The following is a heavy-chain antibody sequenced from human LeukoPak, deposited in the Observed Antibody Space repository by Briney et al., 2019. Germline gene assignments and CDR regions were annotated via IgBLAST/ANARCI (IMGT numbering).Heavy chain of an antibody. J-gene: IGHJ4*02. Sequence: AASVKVSCKASGGTFSSYAISWVRQAPGQGLEWMGGIIPIFGTANYAQKFQGRVTITRDTSISTAYMELSSLRSEDTAVYYCARAGGYCSSTSCYTEFDYWGQGTLVTVSS. V-gene: IGHV1-69*05. D-gene: IGHD2-2*02. CDR1: GGTFSSYA. CDR3: ARAGGYCSSTSCYTEFDY. CDR2: IIPIFGTA.